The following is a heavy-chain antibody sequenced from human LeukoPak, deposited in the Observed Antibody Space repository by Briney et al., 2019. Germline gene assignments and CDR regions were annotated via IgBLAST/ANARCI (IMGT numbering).Heavy chain of an antibody. J-gene: IGHJ4*02. Sequence: SETLSLTCTVSGGSISSYYWSWIRQPPGKGLEWIGYIYYSGSTNYNPSLKSRVTISVDTSKNQFSLKLSSVTAADTAVYYCAREATNSGSFDYWGQGTLVTVSS. CDR1: GGSISSYY. D-gene: IGHD1-26*01. V-gene: IGHV4-59*12. CDR2: IYYSGST. CDR3: AREATNSGSFDY.